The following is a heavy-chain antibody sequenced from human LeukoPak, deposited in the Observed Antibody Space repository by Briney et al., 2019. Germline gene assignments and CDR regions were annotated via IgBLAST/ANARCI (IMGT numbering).Heavy chain of an antibody. CDR1: GGSISSSSYY. J-gene: IGHJ3*02. D-gene: IGHD5-24*01. Sequence: SETLSLTCTVSGGSISSSSYYWGWIRQPPGKGLEWIGSIYYRGSTYYNPSLKSRVTISVDTSKNQFSLKLSSVTAADTAVYYCASLEAMAEDAFDIWGQGTMVTVSS. CDR2: IYYRGST. CDR3: ASLEAMAEDAFDI. V-gene: IGHV4-39*01.